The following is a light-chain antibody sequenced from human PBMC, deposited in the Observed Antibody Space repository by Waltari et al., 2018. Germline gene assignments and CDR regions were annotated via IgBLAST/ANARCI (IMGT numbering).Light chain of an antibody. CDR3: QHYNLHSET. V-gene: IGKV3-15*01. CDR2: GAS. Sequence: EIVMTQSPATLSVSPGERVTLSCRASQSVSSNLAWYQQKPGQAPRLLIYGASTRATGIPARFSGSGSGTEFTLTISSLQPDDFATYYCQHYNLHSETFGQGTKLEIK. J-gene: IGKJ2*01. CDR1: QSVSSN.